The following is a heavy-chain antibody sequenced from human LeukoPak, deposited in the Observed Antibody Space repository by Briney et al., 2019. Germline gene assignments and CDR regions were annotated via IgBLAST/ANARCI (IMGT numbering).Heavy chain of an antibody. CDR2: IYHSGST. Sequence: SETLSLTCAVSGGSISSSNWWSWVRQPPGKGLGWIGEIYHSGSTNYNPSLKSRVTISVDKSKNQFSLKLSSVTAADTAVYYCASTGTGEDYYYYGMDVWGQGTTVTVSS. V-gene: IGHV4-4*02. CDR1: GGSISSSNW. CDR3: ASTGTGEDYYYYGMDV. J-gene: IGHJ6*02. D-gene: IGHD1-1*01.